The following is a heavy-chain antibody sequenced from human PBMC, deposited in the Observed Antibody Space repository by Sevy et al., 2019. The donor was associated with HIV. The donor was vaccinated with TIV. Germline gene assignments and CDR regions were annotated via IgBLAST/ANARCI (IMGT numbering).Heavy chain of an antibody. CDR3: ATETPTVTTWSYWYFDL. CDR1: GYTLTELS. V-gene: IGHV1-24*01. D-gene: IGHD4-17*01. Sequence: ASVKVSCKVSGYTLTELSMHWVRQAPGKGLEWMGGFDPEDGETIYAQKFQGRVTMTEDTSTDTAYMELSSLRSEDTAVYYCATETPTVTTWSYWYFDLWGRGTLVIVSS. J-gene: IGHJ2*01. CDR2: FDPEDGET.